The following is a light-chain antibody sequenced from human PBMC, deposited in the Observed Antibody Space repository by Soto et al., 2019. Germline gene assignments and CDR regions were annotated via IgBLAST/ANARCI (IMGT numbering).Light chain of an antibody. V-gene: IGKV3-20*01. CDR3: QQYGSSPKT. CDR2: GAS. CDR1: QSVRGSN. J-gene: IGKJ1*01. Sequence: EIVLTQARGTLSLSPLQSAKVYCSYSQSVRGSNLAWYQQKPGQAPRLLIFGASSRATGIPDRFSGSGSGTDFTLTISRLAREDFALYYCQQYGSSPKTFGQGTKVDIK.